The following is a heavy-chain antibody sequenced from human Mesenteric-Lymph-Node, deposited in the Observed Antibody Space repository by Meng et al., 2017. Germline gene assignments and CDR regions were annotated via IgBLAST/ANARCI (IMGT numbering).Heavy chain of an antibody. D-gene: IGHD3-22*01. Sequence: QVRLVQSGAEVKKPGASMKVSCKASGYTFTNYGISWVRQAPGQGLEWMGWISAYNGNTNYAQKLQGRVTMTTDTSMSTAYMELRSLRSDDTAVYHCARVSDDYDRTGYYNFDYWGQGTLVTVSS. CDR2: ISAYNGNT. CDR3: ARVSDDYDRTGYYNFDY. CDR1: GYTFTNYG. V-gene: IGHV1-18*01. J-gene: IGHJ4*02.